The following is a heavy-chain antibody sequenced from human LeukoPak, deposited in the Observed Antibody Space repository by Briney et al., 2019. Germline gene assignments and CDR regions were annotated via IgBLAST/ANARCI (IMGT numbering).Heavy chain of an antibody. Sequence: SETLSLTCAVSGGSISSGGYSWRWIRQPPGKGLEWIGYIYHSGSTYYNPSLKSRVTISVDRSKNQFSLKLSSVTAADTAVYYCARAVRRITIFGVVTDAFDIWGQGTMVTVSS. V-gene: IGHV4-30-2*01. CDR2: IYHSGST. D-gene: IGHD3-3*01. CDR3: ARAVRRITIFGVVTDAFDI. J-gene: IGHJ3*02. CDR1: GGSISSGGYS.